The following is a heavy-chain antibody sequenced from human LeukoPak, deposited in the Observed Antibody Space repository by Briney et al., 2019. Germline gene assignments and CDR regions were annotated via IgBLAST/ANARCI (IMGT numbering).Heavy chain of an antibody. CDR2: ISAYNGST. D-gene: IGHD4-17*01. CDR1: GYTFTSYG. V-gene: IGHV1-18*01. CDR3: ATVPTVTTIGYFQH. J-gene: IGHJ1*01. Sequence: ASVKVSCKASGYTFTSYGISWVRQAPGQGLEWMGWISAYNGSTNYAQKLQGRVTMTTDTSTSTAYMELRSLRSEDTAVYYCATVPTVTTIGYFQHWGQGTLVTVSS.